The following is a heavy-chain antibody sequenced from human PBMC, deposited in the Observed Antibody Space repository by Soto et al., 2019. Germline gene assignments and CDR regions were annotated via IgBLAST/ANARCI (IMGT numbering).Heavy chain of an antibody. CDR2: MNPNSGNT. CDR1: GYTFTSYD. D-gene: IGHD3-9*01. CDR3: ARERTTISMDV. J-gene: IGHJ6*02. V-gene: IGHV1-8*01. Sequence: GASVKVSCKASGYTFTSYDINWVRQATGQGLEWMGWMNPNSGNTGYAQKFQGSVTMTRNTSISTAYMELSSLRSEDTAVYHCARERTTISMDVWGQGTTVTVSS.